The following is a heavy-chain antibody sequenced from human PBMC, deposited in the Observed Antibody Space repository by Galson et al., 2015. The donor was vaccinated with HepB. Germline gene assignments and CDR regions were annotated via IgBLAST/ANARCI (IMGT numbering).Heavy chain of an antibody. CDR2: IWYDGSNK. CDR3: AREGGDGSSTSGYTLADYYYYMDV. J-gene: IGHJ6*03. D-gene: IGHD2-2*01. CDR1: GFTFSSYG. V-gene: IGHV3-33*01. Sequence: SLRLSCAASGFTFSSYGMHWVRQAPGKGLEWVADIWYDGSNKYYADSVKGRFTISRDNSKNTLYLQMNSLRAEDTAVYYCAREGGDGSSTSGYTLADYYYYMDVWGKGTTVTVSS.